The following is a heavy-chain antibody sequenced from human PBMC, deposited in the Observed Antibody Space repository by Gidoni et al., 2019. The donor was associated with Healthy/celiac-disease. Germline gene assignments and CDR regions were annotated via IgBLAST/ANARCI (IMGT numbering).Heavy chain of an antibody. CDR3: ARNGYYYDSSGYYYNSANYYGRGV. J-gene: IGHJ6*02. Sequence: QLQLQESGPGLVKPSETLSLTCTVSGGSISSSSYYWGWIRQPPGKGLEWIGSIYYSGSTYYNPSRKRRVTISVDTDKNQFALKLSSVTAADTAVYYCARNGYYYDSSGYYYNSANYYGRGVWGQGTTVTVSS. CDR2: IYYSGST. CDR1: GGSISSSSYY. D-gene: IGHD3-22*01. V-gene: IGHV4-39*07.